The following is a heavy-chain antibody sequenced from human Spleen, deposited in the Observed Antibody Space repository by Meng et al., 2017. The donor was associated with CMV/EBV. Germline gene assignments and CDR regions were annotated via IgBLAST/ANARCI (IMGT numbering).Heavy chain of an antibody. CDR1: GFTFSSYS. CDR3: ARDGHISIFGVAPFGMDV. D-gene: IGHD3-3*01. J-gene: IGHJ6*02. Sequence: GESLKISCAASGFTFSSYSMNWVRQAPGKGLEWVSSISSSSSYIYYADSVKGRFTISRDNAKNSLYLQMNSLRAEDTAVYYCARDGHISIFGVAPFGMDVWGQGTTVTVSS. CDR2: ISSSSSYI. V-gene: IGHV3-21*01.